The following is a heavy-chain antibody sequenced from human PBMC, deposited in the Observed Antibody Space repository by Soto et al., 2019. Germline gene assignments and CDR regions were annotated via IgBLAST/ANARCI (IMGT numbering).Heavy chain of an antibody. J-gene: IGHJ4*02. V-gene: IGHV3-23*01. CDR3: AKDGSYGSGSYSDY. CDR2: ISGSGGST. D-gene: IGHD3-10*01. Sequence: GGSLRLSCAASGFTFSSYAMSWVRQAPGKGLEWVSAISGSGGSTYYADSVKGRLTISRDNSKNTLYLQMNSLRAEDTAVYYCAKDGSYGSGSYSDYWGQGTLVTVSS. CDR1: GFTFSSYA.